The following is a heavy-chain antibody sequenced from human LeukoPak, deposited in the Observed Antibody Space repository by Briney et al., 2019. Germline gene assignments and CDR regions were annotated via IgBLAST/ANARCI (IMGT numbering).Heavy chain of an antibody. CDR1: GYTLTELS. J-gene: IGHJ3*02. V-gene: IGHV1-24*01. D-gene: IGHD5-12*01. CDR2: FDPEDGET. Sequence: ASVKVSCKVSGYTLTELSMHWVRQAPGKGLEWMGGFDPEDGETIYAQKFQGRVTITRNTSISTAYMELSSLRSEDTAVYYCARGATGHSAFDIWGLGTMVTVSS. CDR3: ARGATGHSAFDI.